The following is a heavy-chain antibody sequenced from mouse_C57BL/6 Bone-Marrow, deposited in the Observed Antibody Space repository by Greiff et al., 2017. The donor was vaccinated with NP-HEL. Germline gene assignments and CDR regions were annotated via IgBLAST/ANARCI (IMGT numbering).Heavy chain of an antibody. Sequence: QVQLQQPGAELVRPGPSVKLSCKASGYTFTSYWMHWVKQRPGQGLEWIGVIDPSDSYTNYNQKFKGKATLTVDTSSSTAYMQLSSLTSEDSAVYYCKSFFDYWGQGTTLTVSS. CDR1: GYTFTSYW. CDR3: KSFFDY. J-gene: IGHJ2*01. CDR2: IDPSDSYT. V-gene: IGHV1-59*01.